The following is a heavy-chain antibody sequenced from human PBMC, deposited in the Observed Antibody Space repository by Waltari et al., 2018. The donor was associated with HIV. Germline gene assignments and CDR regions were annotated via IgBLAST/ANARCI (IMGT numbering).Heavy chain of an antibody. CDR1: GGTFSSYA. V-gene: IGHV1-69*12. CDR3: ARGLEVPSNQDYYYYGMDV. J-gene: IGHJ6*02. CDR2: IIPIFGTA. D-gene: IGHD4-4*01. Sequence: QVQLVQSGAEVKKPGSSVKVSCKASGGTFSSYAISWVRQARGQGLEWMGGIIPIFGTANYAQTFQGRVTITADESTSTAYMELSSLRSEDTAVYYCARGLEVPSNQDYYYYGMDVWGQGTTVTVSS.